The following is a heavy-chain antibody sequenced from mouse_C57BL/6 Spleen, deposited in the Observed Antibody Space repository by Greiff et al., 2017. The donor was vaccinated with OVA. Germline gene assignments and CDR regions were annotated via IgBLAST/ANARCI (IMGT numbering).Heavy chain of an antibody. V-gene: IGHV1-7*01. Sequence: VQLKESGAELAKPGASVKLSCKASGYTFTSYWMHWVKQRPGQGLEWIGYINPSSGYTKYNQKFKDKATLTADKSSSTAYMQLSSLTYEDSAVYYCARDATTVVADWYFDVWGTGTTVTVSS. CDR2: INPSSGYT. CDR1: GYTFTSYW. D-gene: IGHD1-1*01. CDR3: ARDATTVVADWYFDV. J-gene: IGHJ1*03.